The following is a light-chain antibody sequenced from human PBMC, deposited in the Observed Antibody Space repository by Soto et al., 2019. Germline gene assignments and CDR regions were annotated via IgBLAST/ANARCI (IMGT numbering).Light chain of an antibody. CDR1: TNDVGAYNY. Sequence: QSALTQPPSASGSPGQSVTISCTGTTNDVGAYNYVSWYQQHPGKAPKLVIYEVNKRPSGVPDRFSGSKSGNTASLTVSGLQAEDEADYYCSSFAVSNSFVFGTGTKLTVL. CDR2: EVN. CDR3: SSFAVSNSFV. J-gene: IGLJ1*01. V-gene: IGLV2-8*01.